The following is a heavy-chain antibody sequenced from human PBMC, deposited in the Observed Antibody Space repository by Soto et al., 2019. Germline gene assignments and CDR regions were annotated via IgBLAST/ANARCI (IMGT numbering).Heavy chain of an antibody. CDR3: ARVVGAPNWFDP. CDR2: TRNKANSYTT. CDR1: GFTFSDHQ. J-gene: IGHJ5*02. V-gene: IGHV3-72*01. D-gene: IGHD1-26*01. Sequence: EVQLVESGGGLVQPGGSLRLSCAASGFTFSDHQMDWVRQAPGKGLEWVGRTRNKANSYTTEYAASVKGRFTISRDDSKNSLYLQMNSPKTEDTAVYYCARVVGAPNWFDPWGQGTLVTVSS.